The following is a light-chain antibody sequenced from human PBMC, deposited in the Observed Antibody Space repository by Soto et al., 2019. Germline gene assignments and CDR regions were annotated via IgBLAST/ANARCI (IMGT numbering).Light chain of an antibody. J-gene: IGKJ5*01. V-gene: IGKV3-11*01. CDR1: QSVSSY. CDR3: QQRSNWPIT. CDR2: EAS. Sequence: ILLTQSPGTLSLSPWERATLSCRASQSVSSYLAWHQQKPGQAPRLLIYEASNRATGIPARFSGSGSGTDFTLTISSLEPEDVAVYYCQQRSNWPITFGQGTRLEIK.